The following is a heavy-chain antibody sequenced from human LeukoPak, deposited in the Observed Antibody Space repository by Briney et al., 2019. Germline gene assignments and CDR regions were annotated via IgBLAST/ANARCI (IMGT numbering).Heavy chain of an antibody. CDR3: ARGGGSGLRTFDY. CDR2: IYYSGTT. J-gene: IGHJ4*02. D-gene: IGHD6-19*01. V-gene: IGHV4-59*01. CDR1: GGSINSYH. Sequence: SETLSLTCTVSGGSINSYHWSWIRQPPGKGLEWIGYIYYSGTTNYNPSLKSRVTISVDTSKNQFSLKLSSVTAADTAVYYCARGGGSGLRTFDYWGQGTLVTVSS.